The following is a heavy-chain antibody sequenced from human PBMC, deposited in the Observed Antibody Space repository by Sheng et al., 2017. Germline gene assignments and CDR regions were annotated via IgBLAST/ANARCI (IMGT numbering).Heavy chain of an antibody. CDR3: ARDGCGGDCFNEGYWFDP. CDR2: IYTSGST. D-gene: IGHD2-21*01. CDR1: GGSISSGSYY. Sequence: QVQLQESGPGLVKPSQTLSLTCTVSGGSISSGSYYWSWIRQPAGKGLEWIGRIYTSGSTNYNPSLKSRVTISVDTSKNQFSLKLSSVTAADTAVYYCARDGCGGDCFNEGYWFDPVGPGNPGHRLL. J-gene: IGHJ5*02. V-gene: IGHV4-61*02.